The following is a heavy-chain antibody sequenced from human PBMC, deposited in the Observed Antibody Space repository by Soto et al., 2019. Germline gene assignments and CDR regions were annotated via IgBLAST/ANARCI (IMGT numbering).Heavy chain of an antibody. CDR1: GYTFTSYD. V-gene: IGHV1-8*01. CDR2: MNPNSGNT. D-gene: IGHD3-16*02. J-gene: IGHJ3*02. Sequence: QVQLVQSGAEVKKPGASVKVSCKASGYTFTSYDINWVRQATGQGLEWMGWMNPNSGNTGYAQKFQGRVTMTRNTPTTRGYRERSSGRWEGTAVHYCAGARGVAFGGGLVRGGDAFDIWGQGTMVTVSS. CDR3: AGARGVAFGGGLVRGGDAFDI.